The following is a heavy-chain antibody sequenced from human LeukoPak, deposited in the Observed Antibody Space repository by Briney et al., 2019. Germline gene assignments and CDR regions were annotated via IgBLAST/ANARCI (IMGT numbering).Heavy chain of an antibody. Sequence: SETLSLTCTVSGYSISSGYYWGWIRQPPGKGLEWIGSIYYSGSTYYNPSLKSRVTISVDTSKNQFSLKLSSVTAADTAVYYCSRCSGGSCYAVGPFDPWGQGTLVTVSS. J-gene: IGHJ5*02. CDR2: IYYSGST. V-gene: IGHV4-38-2*02. D-gene: IGHD2-15*01. CDR1: GYSISSGYY. CDR3: SRCSGGSCYAVGPFDP.